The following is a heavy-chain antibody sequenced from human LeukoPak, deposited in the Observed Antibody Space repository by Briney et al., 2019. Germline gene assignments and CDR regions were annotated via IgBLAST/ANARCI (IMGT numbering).Heavy chain of an antibody. D-gene: IGHD2-2*02. CDR3: ARVGGYCSSTSCYSWFDP. CDR2: INPNSGGT. V-gene: IGHV1-2*02. J-gene: IGHJ5*02. CDR1: GYTFTGYY. Sequence: ASVKVSCKASGYTFTGYYMHWVRQAPGQGLEWMGLINPNSGGTNYAQKFQGRVTMTRDTSISTAYMELSRLRSDDTAVYYCARVGGYCSSTSCYSWFDPWGQGTLVTVSS.